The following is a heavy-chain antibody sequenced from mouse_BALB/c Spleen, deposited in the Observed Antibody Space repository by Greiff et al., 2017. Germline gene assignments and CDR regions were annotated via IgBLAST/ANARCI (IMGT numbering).Heavy chain of an antibody. CDR1: GFTFSSYT. CDR2: ISSGGSYT. CDR3: TRDNYDYDGLFAY. J-gene: IGHJ3*01. Sequence: EVMLVESGGGLVKPGGSLKLSCAASGFTFSSYTMSWVRQTPEKRLEWVATISSGGSYTYYPDSVKGRFTISRDNAKNTLYLQMSSLKSEDTAMYYCTRDNYDYDGLFAYWGQGTLVTVSA. D-gene: IGHD2-4*01. V-gene: IGHV5-6-4*01.